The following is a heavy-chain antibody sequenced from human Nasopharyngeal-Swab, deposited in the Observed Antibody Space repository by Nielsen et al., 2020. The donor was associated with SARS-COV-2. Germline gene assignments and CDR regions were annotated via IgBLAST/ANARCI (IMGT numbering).Heavy chain of an antibody. J-gene: IGHJ6*02. V-gene: IGHV3-20*04. CDR1: GFTFDDYG. CDR3: AVEPSPYYYGMDV. D-gene: IGHD6-6*01. CDR2: INWNGGST. Sequence: GESLKISCAASGFTFDDYGMRWVRQAPGKGLEWVSGINWNGGSTGYADSVKGRFTISRDNAKNSLYLQMNSLRAEDTALYYCAVEPSPYYYGMDVWGQGTTVTVSS.